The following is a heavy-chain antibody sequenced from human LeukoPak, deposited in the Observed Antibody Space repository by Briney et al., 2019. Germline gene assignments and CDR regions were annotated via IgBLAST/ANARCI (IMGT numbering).Heavy chain of an antibody. CDR2: IYHSGST. CDR3: ATETYYYDSSGYTRMAYYFDY. CDR1: GGSISSSSYY. J-gene: IGHJ4*02. Sequence: SETLSLTCTVSGGSISSSSYYWGWLRQPPGKGLEWIGSIYHSGSTYYNPSLKSRVTISVDTSKNQFSLKLSSVTAADTAVYYCATETYYYDSSGYTRMAYYFDYWGQGTLVTVSS. V-gene: IGHV4-39*07. D-gene: IGHD3-22*01.